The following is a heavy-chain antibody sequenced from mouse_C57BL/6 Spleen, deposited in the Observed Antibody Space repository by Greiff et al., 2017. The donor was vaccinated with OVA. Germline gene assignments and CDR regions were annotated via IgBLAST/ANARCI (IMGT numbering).Heavy chain of an antibody. J-gene: IGHJ4*01. V-gene: IGHV1-64*01. D-gene: IGHD2-4*01. CDR2: IHPNSGST. CDR3: ARGRDYDDYAMDY. Sequence: VQLQQPGAELVKPGASVKLSCKASGYTFTSYWMHWVKQRPGQGLEWIGMIHPNSGSTNYNEKFKSKATLTVDKSSSTAYMQLSSLTSEDSAVYYGARGRDYDDYAMDYWGQGTSVTVSS. CDR1: GYTFTSYW.